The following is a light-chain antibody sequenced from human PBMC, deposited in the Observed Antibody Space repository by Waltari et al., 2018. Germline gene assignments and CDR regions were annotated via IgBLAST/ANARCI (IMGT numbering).Light chain of an antibody. CDR3: HQTDSAPGT. J-gene: IGKJ1*01. Sequence: DIQMTQSPSSLSASVGDSVSLTCRTSQSVSTSLTWYPQQAGRPAKLLIYSAATLQTGVPRRFRGIGSGTDFTLTSTSLGPEDFATYCCHQTDSAPGTFGQGTKVEV. CDR2: SAA. V-gene: IGKV1-39*01. CDR1: QSVSTS.